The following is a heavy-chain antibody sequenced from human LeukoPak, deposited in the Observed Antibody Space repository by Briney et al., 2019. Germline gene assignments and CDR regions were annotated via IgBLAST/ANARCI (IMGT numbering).Heavy chain of an antibody. CDR1: GGTFSSYA. CDR2: VIPIFGTA. CDR3: ARGRDGYNHEHFDY. V-gene: IGHV1-69*05. D-gene: IGHD5-24*01. J-gene: IGHJ4*02. Sequence: SVKVSCKASGGTFSSYANSWVRQAPGPGLELMGGVIPIFGTANYAQKFQGRVTITTDESTSTAYMELSSLTAEDTAVYYCARGRDGYNHEHFDYWGQGALVTVSS.